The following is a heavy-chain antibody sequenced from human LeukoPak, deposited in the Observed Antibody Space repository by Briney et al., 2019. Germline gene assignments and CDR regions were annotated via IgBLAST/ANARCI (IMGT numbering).Heavy chain of an antibody. J-gene: IGHJ4*02. CDR1: GLSFSIYS. CDR2: ISTGSSTI. Sequence: PGGSLRLSCAASGLSFSIYSMNWVRQAPGKGLEWISYISTGSSTIYYADSVKGRFTISRDNAKNSLYLQMNSLRDEDTAVYYCARSRVDYWGQGTLVTVSS. V-gene: IGHV3-48*02. CDR3: ARSRVDY.